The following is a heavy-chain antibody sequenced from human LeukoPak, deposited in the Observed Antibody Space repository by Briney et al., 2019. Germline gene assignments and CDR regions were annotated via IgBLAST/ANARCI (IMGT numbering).Heavy chain of an antibody. Sequence: GGSLRLSCAASGFTFSDYYMSWIRQAPGQGLEWVSYISSSGSTIYYAHSVKGRFTISRDNAKNSLYLQMNSLRAEDTVVYYWAREGTVTPPPHYWGQGTLVTVSP. CDR3: AREGTVTPPPHY. J-gene: IGHJ4*02. CDR1: GFTFSDYY. V-gene: IGHV3-11*01. CDR2: ISSSGSTI. D-gene: IGHD4-17*01.